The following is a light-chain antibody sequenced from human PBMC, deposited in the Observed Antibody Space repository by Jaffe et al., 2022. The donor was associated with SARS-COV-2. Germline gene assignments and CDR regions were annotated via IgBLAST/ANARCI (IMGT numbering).Light chain of an antibody. CDR2: GAS. CDR3: QQTYS. V-gene: IGKV1-39*01. Sequence: DIQMTQSPSSLSASVGDSVTISCRASQSISTYLNWYQQRPGKAPKLLIYGASNLQSGVPSRFSGSGSGTDFTLTISSLQPEDFATYFCQQTYSFGQGTKLEIK. CDR1: QSISTY. J-gene: IGKJ2*01.